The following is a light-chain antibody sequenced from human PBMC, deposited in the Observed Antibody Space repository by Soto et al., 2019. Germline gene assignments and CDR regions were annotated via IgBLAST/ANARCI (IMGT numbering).Light chain of an antibody. V-gene: IGKV1-5*01. CDR3: QHYTLYSAS. CDR1: QNIFTY. CDR2: DAS. Sequence: DIHMTQSPSTLSASAGDRVTISCRASQNIFTYLAWYQQKPGKAPKLLIFDASTLQSGVPPRFSGSGSGTEFTLTISSLQPDDFATYYCQHYTLYSASFGPGTKVDIK. J-gene: IGKJ3*01.